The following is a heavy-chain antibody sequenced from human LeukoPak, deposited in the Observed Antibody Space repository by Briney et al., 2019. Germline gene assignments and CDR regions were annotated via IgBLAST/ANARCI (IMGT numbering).Heavy chain of an antibody. CDR2: ISSSGSTI. J-gene: IGHJ4*02. D-gene: IGHD5-18*01. CDR1: GFTFSDYY. CDR3: ARDRLMGYSYVDY. V-gene: IGHV3-11*01. Sequence: GGSLRLSCAASGFTFSDYYMSWIRQAPGKGLEWVSYISSSGSTIYCADSVKGRFTISRDNAKNSLYLQMNSLRAEDTAVYYCARDRLMGYSYVDYWGQGTLVTVSS.